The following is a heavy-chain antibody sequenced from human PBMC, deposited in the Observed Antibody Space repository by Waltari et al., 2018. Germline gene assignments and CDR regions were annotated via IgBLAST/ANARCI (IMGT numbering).Heavy chain of an antibody. CDR2: ISYDGSNK. Sequence: QMQLVESGGGVVEPGRSRSLSCAASGFAFSSFAMHWVRQAPGKGLEWVAVISYDGSNKYYADSVKGRFTISRDNSKNTLYLQMNSLRAEDTAVYYCALRRYSSSWDYWGQGTLVTVSS. V-gene: IGHV3-30-3*01. CDR3: ALRRYSSSWDY. CDR1: GFAFSSFA. J-gene: IGHJ4*02. D-gene: IGHD6-13*01.